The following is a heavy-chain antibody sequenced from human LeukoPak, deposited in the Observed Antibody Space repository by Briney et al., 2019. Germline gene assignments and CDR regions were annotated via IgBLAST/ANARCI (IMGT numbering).Heavy chain of an antibody. CDR3: ARDSYSSGWYQLSGY. V-gene: IGHV1-8*01. D-gene: IGHD6-19*01. CDR2: MNPNSGNT. J-gene: IGHJ4*02. Sequence: ASVKVSCKASGYTFTSYDINWVRQATGQGLEWMGWMNPNSGNTGYAQKFQGRVTMTRNTSISTAYMELSSLRSEDTAVYYCARDSYSSGWYQLSGYWGQGTLVTVSS. CDR1: GYTFTSYD.